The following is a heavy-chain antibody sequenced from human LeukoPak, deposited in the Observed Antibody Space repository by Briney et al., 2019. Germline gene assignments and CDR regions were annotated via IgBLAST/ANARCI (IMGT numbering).Heavy chain of an antibody. J-gene: IGHJ4*02. V-gene: IGHV4-30-2*01. CDR2: IYHSGST. Sequence: SETLSLTCAVSGGSISSGGYSWSWIRQPPGKGLEWVGYIYHSGSTYYNPSLKSRVAISVDRSKNQFSLKLSSVTAADTAVYYCARVCGWYYFDYWGQGTLVTVSS. D-gene: IGHD6-19*01. CDR1: GGSISSGGYS. CDR3: ARVCGWYYFDY.